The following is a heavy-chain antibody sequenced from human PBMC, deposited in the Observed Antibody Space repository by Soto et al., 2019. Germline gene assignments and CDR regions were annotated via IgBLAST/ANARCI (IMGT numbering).Heavy chain of an antibody. V-gene: IGHV1-69*01. CDR2: IIPIFGTA. CDR3: AREGSSKAGAGY. J-gene: IGHJ4*02. CDR1: GGTFSSYA. Sequence: QVQLVQSGAEVKKPGSSVKVSCKASGGTFSSYAISWVRQAPGQGLEWMGGIIPIFGTANYAQKFRGRVTITADESTSTAYMELSSLRSEDTAVYYFAREGSSKAGAGYWGQGTLVTVSS. D-gene: IGHD3-10*01.